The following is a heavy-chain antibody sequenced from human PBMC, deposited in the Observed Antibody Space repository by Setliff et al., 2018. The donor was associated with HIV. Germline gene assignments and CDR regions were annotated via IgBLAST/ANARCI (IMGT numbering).Heavy chain of an antibody. CDR1: GLSISSNY. J-gene: IGHJ4*02. Sequence: GGSLRLSCAASGLSISSNYMSWGRQAPGKGLECVSIIYSGGDAYYSDSLKGRFTISRDNSRNTLYLQMSSLRADDTAVYYCARVVVVIGSQDYFDYWGQGMLVTVSS. V-gene: IGHV3-66*01. CDR2: IYSGGDA. D-gene: IGHD2-21*01. CDR3: ARVVVVIGSQDYFDY.